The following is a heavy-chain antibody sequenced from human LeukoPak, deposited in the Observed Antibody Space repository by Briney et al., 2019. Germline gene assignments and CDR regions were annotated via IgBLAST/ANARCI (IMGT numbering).Heavy chain of an antibody. CDR2: ISGSGGST. D-gene: IGHD2-2*01. Sequence: PGGSLRLSCAASGFTFSSYAMSWVRQAPGKGLEWVSAISGSGGSTYYADSVKGRFTVSRDNSKNTLYLQMNSLRAEDTAVYYCAKVEDIVVANWFDPWGQGTLVTVSS. J-gene: IGHJ5*02. V-gene: IGHV3-23*01. CDR1: GFTFSSYA. CDR3: AKVEDIVVANWFDP.